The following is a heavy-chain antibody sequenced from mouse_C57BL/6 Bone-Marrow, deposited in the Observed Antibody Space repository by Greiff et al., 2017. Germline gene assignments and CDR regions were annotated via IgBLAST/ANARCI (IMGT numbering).Heavy chain of an antibody. Sequence: EVQLVESGPVLVKPGASVKMSCKASGYTFTDYYMNWVKQSHGKSLEWIGVINPYNGGTSYNQKFKGKATLTVDKSSSTAYMELNSLTSEDSAVYYCARNTYYSNYVDFDYWGQGTTLTVSS. CDR2: INPYNGGT. CDR3: ARNTYYSNYVDFDY. CDR1: GYTFTDYY. J-gene: IGHJ2*01. D-gene: IGHD2-5*01. V-gene: IGHV1-19*01.